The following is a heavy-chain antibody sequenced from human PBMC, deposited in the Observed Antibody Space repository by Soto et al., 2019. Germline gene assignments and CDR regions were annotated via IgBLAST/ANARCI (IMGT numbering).Heavy chain of an antibody. D-gene: IGHD6-19*01. CDR2: INHSGST. CDR1: GGSFSGYY. CDR3: AREEQWLVNGVDY. Sequence: SETLSLTCAVYGGSFSGYYWSWIRQPPGKGLEWIGEINHSGSTNYNPSLKSRVTISVDTSKNQFSLKLSSVTAADTAVYYCAREEQWLVNGVDYWGQGTLVTVPQ. J-gene: IGHJ4*02. V-gene: IGHV4-34*01.